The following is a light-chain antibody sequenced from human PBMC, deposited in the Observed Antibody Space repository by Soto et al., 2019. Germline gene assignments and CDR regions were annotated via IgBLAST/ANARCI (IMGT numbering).Light chain of an antibody. Sequence: DIEMTQCPPSLSASLGDRVTITCRASQGISNFLAWYQQKPGTAPKLLISAASTLQSGVSSRFSGSGYGTDFSLTINGLQTEDFATYFCQQSFSVPITFGQGTRLEIK. CDR3: QQSFSVPIT. V-gene: IGKV1-27*01. CDR1: QGISNF. J-gene: IGKJ5*01. CDR2: AAS.